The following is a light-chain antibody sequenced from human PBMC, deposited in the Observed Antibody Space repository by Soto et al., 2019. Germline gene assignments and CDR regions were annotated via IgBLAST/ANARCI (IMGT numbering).Light chain of an antibody. J-gene: IGKJ5*01. V-gene: IGKV3-20*01. CDR2: GAS. Sequence: RVSQSVTSTSLAWYQQKPGQAPRLLMYGASSRATGTPDRISGGGSGTAFTLALRRLESEEFAVYICEPYVTSSIAFAGGTRLDIK. CDR3: EPYVTSSIA. CDR1: QSVTSTS.